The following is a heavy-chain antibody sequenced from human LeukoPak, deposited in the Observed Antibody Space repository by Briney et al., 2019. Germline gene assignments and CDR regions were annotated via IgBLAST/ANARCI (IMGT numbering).Heavy chain of an antibody. J-gene: IGHJ4*02. CDR2: INPNSGGT. CDR1: GYTFTGYY. CDR3: ARKIEYSSSSLEYYFDY. Sequence: ASVKVSFKASGYTFTGYYMHWVRQAPGQGLEWMGWINPNSGGTNYAQKFQGRVTMTRDTSINTAYMELSRLRSDDTAVYYCARKIEYSSSSLEYYFDYWGQGTLVTVSS. D-gene: IGHD6-6*01. V-gene: IGHV1-2*02.